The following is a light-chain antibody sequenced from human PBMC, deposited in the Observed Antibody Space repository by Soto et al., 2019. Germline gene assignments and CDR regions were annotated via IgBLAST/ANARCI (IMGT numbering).Light chain of an antibody. V-gene: IGKV3-20*01. J-gene: IGKJ1*01. Sequence: EVVLTQSPGTLSLSPGERATLSCRASQSVTGSYLAWYQQKPGQAPRLVIYGTYNRATGIPDRFSGSASGTDFTLTISRLEPEDFAVYYCQHYGISSWTFGHGTNVEIK. CDR1: QSVTGSY. CDR3: QHYGISSWT. CDR2: GTY.